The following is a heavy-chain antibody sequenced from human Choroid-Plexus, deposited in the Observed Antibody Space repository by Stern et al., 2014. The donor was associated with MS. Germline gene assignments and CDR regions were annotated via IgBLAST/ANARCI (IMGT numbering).Heavy chain of an antibody. V-gene: IGHV3-30*18. Sequence: VQLVESGGGVVQPGRPLRLSCVASGFTFGSCAMHWVRQAPGKGLEWVAGVSYDGSHKNYADSVKGRFTISRDNSQNTLYMQMSSLRPEDTAVYYCAKDRQYLTYFFDHWGQGSLVTVSS. CDR1: GFTFGSCA. CDR3: AKDRQYLTYFFDH. CDR2: VSYDGSHK. J-gene: IGHJ5*02. D-gene: IGHD2/OR15-2a*01.